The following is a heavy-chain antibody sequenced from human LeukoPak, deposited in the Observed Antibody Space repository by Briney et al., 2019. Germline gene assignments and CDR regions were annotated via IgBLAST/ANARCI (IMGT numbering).Heavy chain of an antibody. CDR2: MNPNSGNT. Sequence: ASVKVSCKASGYTFTSYDINWVRQATGQGLEWMGWMNPNSGNTGYAQKFQGRVTMTRNTSISTAYMELSSLRSEDTAVYYCARVQAAAGTFAYNWFDPWGQGTLVTVSS. J-gene: IGHJ5*02. CDR3: ARVQAAAGTFAYNWFDP. D-gene: IGHD6-13*01. V-gene: IGHV1-8*01. CDR1: GYTFTSYD.